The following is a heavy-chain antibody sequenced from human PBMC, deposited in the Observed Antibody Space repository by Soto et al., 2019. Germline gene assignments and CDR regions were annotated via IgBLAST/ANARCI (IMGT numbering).Heavy chain of an antibody. CDR2: ISYDGRNK. V-gene: IGHV3-30*03. J-gene: IGHJ6*02. CDR3: AREWWELPRKTYYYYGMDV. D-gene: IGHD1-26*01. CDR1: GFTFSSSG. Sequence: PAGSIEISCAASGFTFSSSGMNWVRKDKGKGLEWVEVISYDGRNKNHADTVKGRFTISRDNSKNTLYLQMNSLRAEDTAVYYCAREWWELPRKTYYYYGMDVWGQGTTVTVSS.